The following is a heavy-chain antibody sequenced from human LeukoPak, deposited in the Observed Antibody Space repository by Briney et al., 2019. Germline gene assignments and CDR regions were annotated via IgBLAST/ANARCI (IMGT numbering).Heavy chain of an antibody. CDR3: ARVSSGGFFHTYYFDY. V-gene: IGHV4-59*01. J-gene: IGHJ4*02. D-gene: IGHD2-15*01. Sequence: SETLSLTCTVSGGSISSYYWSWIRQPPGKGLEWIGYIRYSGTTNYSPSLKSRATISVDTSKNQFSLNLISVTAADTAIYYCARVSSGGFFHTYYFDYWGQGTLVTVSS. CDR2: IRYSGTT. CDR1: GGSISSYY.